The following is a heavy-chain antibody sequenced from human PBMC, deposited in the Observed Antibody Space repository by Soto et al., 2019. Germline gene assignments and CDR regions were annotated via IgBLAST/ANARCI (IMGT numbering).Heavy chain of an antibody. CDR3: ARDRVESGYPEYFQH. CDR2: IYSGGST. V-gene: IGHV3-53*01. J-gene: IGHJ1*01. D-gene: IGHD3-22*01. CDR1: GFNISSSY. Sequence: GSLRLSCAASGFNISSSYMSWVRQAPGKGLEWVSVIYSGGSTYYADSVKGRFTISRDNSKNTLYLQMNSLRAEDTAVYYCARDRVESGYPEYFQHWGQGTLVTVSS.